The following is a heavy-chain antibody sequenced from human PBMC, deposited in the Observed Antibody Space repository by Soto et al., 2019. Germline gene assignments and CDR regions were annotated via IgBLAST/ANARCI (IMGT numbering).Heavy chain of an antibody. Sequence: QLQLVQSGAEVKKPGSSVKVSCKSSGGSFSTYGLSWVRQAPGQGLEWMGGIIPIFASTNYAQKFEGRVTITADESTNTAYTELRSLKSEDTAIYYCARVSYENFGVILINYYGMDVWGQGTAVTVS. J-gene: IGHJ6*02. CDR3: ARVSYENFGVILINYYGMDV. V-gene: IGHV1-69*01. CDR1: GGSFSTYG. D-gene: IGHD3-16*01. CDR2: IIPIFAST.